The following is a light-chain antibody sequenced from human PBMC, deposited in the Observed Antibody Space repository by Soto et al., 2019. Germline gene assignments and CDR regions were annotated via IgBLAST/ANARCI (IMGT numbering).Light chain of an antibody. V-gene: IGLV7-46*01. J-gene: IGLJ1*01. CDR2: ETN. CDR3: LLSYPGAYV. CDR1: TGLVSGGHY. Sequence: QAVVTQEPSLTVSPGGTVTLTCGSSTGLVSGGHYPHWFQQKPGQAPTTLIYETNKKHSWTPARFSGSLLGGKAALTLSGAQHEDEADYYCLLSYPGAYVFGPGTKLTVL.